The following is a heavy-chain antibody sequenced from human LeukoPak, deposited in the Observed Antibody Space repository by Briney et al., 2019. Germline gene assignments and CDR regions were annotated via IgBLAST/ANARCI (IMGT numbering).Heavy chain of an antibody. Sequence: GGSLRLSCAASGFTFSSYGMHWVRQAPGKGLEWVAFIRYDGSNKYYADSVKGRFTISRDNSKNTLYLQMNSLRAEDTAVYYCARATAFEFMGSYISWGQGTLVTVSS. CDR1: GFTFSSYG. CDR2: IRYDGSNK. V-gene: IGHV3-30*02. D-gene: IGHD3-10*01. CDR3: ARATAFEFMGSYIS. J-gene: IGHJ5*02.